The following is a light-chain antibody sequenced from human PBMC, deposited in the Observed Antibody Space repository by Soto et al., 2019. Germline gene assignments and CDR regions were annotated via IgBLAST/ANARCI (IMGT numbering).Light chain of an antibody. V-gene: IGLV2-14*01. CDR3: NSYAGTSYV. CDR2: GVS. CDR1: SSDIGNYNY. Sequence: QSALTQPASVSGSPGQSITISCTGNSSDIGNYNYVSWYQQYPGKAPKLIIYGVSNRPSGVSNRFSGSKSGNTASLTISGLQAEDEADYYCNSYAGTSYVFGAGTKLTVL. J-gene: IGLJ1*01.